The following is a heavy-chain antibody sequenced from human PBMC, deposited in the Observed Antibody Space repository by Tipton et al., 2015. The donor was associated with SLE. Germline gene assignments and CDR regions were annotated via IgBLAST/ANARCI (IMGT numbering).Heavy chain of an antibody. Sequence: TLSLTCTVSGGSISSGGYYWSWIRQHPGKDLEWIGYIYYSGSTYYNPSLKSRVTISVDTTKNQFSLKLSSVTAADTAMYYCRSSTGTTNLFDYWGQGTLVTGSS. CDR2: IYYSGST. D-gene: IGHD1-1*01. CDR3: RSSTGTTNLFDY. V-gene: IGHV4-31*03. J-gene: IGHJ4*02. CDR1: GGSISSGGYY.